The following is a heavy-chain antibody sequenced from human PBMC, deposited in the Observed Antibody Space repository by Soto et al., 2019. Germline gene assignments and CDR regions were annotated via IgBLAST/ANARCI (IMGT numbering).Heavy chain of an antibody. CDR2: IYYNGNT. CDR3: VKCGYSFTYLPFDS. V-gene: IGHV4-39*01. D-gene: IGHD5-18*01. CDR1: GGSISSSSYY. J-gene: IGHJ4*02. Sequence: QVQLQESGPGLVKPSETLSLTCTISGGSISSSSYYWGWIRQPPGQGLEWVGNIYYNGNTYYNPSLNSRVTMSVSTSKHQFSLNLSSVTAADTAVYYCVKCGYSFTYLPFDSWGQGTLVAVSS.